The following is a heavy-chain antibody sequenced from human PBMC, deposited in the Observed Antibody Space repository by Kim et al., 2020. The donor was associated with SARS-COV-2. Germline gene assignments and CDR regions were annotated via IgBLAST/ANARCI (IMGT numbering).Heavy chain of an antibody. Sequence: GGSLRLSCAASGFTFSSYAMHWVRQAPGKGLEWVAVISYDGSNKYYADSVKGRFTISRDNSKNTLYLQMNSLRAEDTAVYYCARERGLRITMVRGGDAF. CDR1: GFTFSSYA. J-gene: IGHJ3*01. CDR3: ARERGLRITMVRGGDAF. CDR2: ISYDGSNK. D-gene: IGHD3-10*01. V-gene: IGHV3-30*04.